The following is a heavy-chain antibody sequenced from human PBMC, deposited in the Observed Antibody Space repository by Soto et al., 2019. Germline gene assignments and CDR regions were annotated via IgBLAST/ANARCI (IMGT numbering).Heavy chain of an antibody. CDR1: GFTFIKFW. Sequence: GGSLRLSCAASGFTFIKFWMHWVRQVPGKGLVWVSRINGDGSIANYADSVKGRFSISRDNAKNTVDLQMNSLRAEDTAVYYCAKDFVPTGTTFFDDWGQGTRVTVAS. J-gene: IGHJ4*02. D-gene: IGHD1-7*01. CDR3: AKDFVPTGTTFFDD. V-gene: IGHV3-74*01. CDR2: INGDGSIA.